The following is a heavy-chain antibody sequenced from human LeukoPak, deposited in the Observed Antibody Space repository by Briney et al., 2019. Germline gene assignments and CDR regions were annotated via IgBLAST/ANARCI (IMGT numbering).Heavy chain of an antibody. D-gene: IGHD1-26*01. CDR3: ARDKWEPRYAFDI. CDR2: IYYSGST. CDR1: GDSISNSSYY. Sequence: SETLSLTCTVSGDSISNSSYYWGWIRQPPGKGLEWIGNIYYSGSTNYNLSLKSRVTISVDTSKNQFSLKLSSVTAADTAVYYCARDKWEPRYAFDIWGQGTMVTVSS. V-gene: IGHV4-39*07. J-gene: IGHJ3*02.